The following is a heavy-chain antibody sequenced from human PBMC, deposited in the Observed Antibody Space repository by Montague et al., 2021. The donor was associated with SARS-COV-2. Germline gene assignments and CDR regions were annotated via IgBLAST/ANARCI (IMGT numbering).Heavy chain of an antibody. D-gene: IGHD2-15*01. CDR2: ISGSGDKT. Sequence: SLRLSCAASGFTFSTYAISWVRRAPGKGLEWVSAISGSGDKTYYADSVKGRFTISRDNSKNTVSLQMNSLRVEDTAVYYCAKDLFCSGGDCYFYGMDLWGQGTTVTVSS. J-gene: IGHJ6*02. V-gene: IGHV3-23*01. CDR1: GFTFSTYA. CDR3: AKDLFCSGGDCYFYGMDL.